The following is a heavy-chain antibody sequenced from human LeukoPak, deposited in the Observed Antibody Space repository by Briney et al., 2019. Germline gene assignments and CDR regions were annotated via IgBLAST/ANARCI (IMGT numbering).Heavy chain of an antibody. CDR2: ISGSGGST. CDR3: AKYLPPYDILTGNSYYFDY. J-gene: IGHJ4*02. D-gene: IGHD3-9*01. Sequence: GGSLRLSCAASGFTFSSYAMSWVRQAPGKGLEWVSAISGSGGSTYYADSVKGRFTISRDNSKNTLYLQMNSLRAEDTAVYYCAKYLPPYDILTGNSYYFDYWGQGTLVTVSS. CDR1: GFTFSSYA. V-gene: IGHV3-23*01.